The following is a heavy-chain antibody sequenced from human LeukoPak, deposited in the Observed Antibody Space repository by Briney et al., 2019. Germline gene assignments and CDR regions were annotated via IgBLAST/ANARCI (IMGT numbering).Heavy chain of an antibody. J-gene: IGHJ6*03. CDR1: GFTFSSYG. D-gene: IGHD1-26*01. V-gene: IGHV3-30*02. CDR3: AKGGGSYYHYYYMDV. CDR2: IRYDGSNK. Sequence: GGSLRLSCAASGFTFSSYGMHWVRQAPGKGLEGVAFIRYDGSNKYYADSVKGRFTISRDNSKNTLYLQMNSLRAEDTAAYYCAKGGGSYYHYYYMDVWGKGTTVTVSS.